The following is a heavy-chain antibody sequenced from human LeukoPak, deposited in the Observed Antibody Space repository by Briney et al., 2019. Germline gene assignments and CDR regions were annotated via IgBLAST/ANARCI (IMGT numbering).Heavy chain of an antibody. J-gene: IGHJ3*02. CDR3: GAYDILIDAFDI. V-gene: IGHV4-59*08. Sequence: SETLSLTCTVSGGSISSYCWSWIRQPPGKGLEWIGYIYYSGSTNYNPSLKSRVTISVDTSKNQFSLKLSSVTAADTAVYYCGAYDILIDAFDIWGQGTMVTVSS. CDR2: IYYSGST. CDR1: GGSISSYC. D-gene: IGHD3-9*01.